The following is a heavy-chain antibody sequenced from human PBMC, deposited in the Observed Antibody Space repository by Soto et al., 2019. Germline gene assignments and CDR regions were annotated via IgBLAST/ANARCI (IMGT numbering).Heavy chain of an antibody. CDR3: AKTSRSSGYYSYFDY. D-gene: IGHD3-22*01. CDR2: ISFDGSNK. CDR1: GFTFNIYG. J-gene: IGHJ4*02. V-gene: IGHV3-30*18. Sequence: QVQLVESGGGVVQSGRSLRLSCATSGFTFNIYGMHWVRQAPGKGLEWVALISFDGSNKFYADSVKGRFTISRDNSKNTMYLQMNSLRAEDTAVYYCAKTSRSSGYYSYFDYWGQGTLVTVSS.